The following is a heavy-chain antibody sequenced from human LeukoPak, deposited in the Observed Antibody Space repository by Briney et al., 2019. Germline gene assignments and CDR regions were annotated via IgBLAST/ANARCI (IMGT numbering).Heavy chain of an antibody. V-gene: IGHV3-66*01. Sequence: PGGSLRLSCEVSGLIFSVYGMHWVRQAPGKGPEWVSLLTHGGDTYYVDSVKGRFTISRDISKNTLYLQMNNLRAEDSAVYYCLGGPSWGQGTLVTVSS. J-gene: IGHJ5*02. CDR3: LGGPS. CDR1: GLIFSVYG. CDR2: LTHGGDT.